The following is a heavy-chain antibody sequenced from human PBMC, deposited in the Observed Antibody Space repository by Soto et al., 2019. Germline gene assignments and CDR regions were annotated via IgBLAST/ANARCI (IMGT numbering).Heavy chain of an antibody. CDR1: GGSISSYY. V-gene: IGHV4-59*01. CDR3: ARAKSAWFDP. J-gene: IGHJ5*02. Sequence: QVQLQESGPGLVKPSETLSLTCTVSGGSISSYYWSWIRQPPGKGLEWIGYIYYSGSTNYNPSLKSRVTISVDTSKNQFSLKLSSVTDADTAVYYCARAKSAWFDPWGQGTLVTVSS. D-gene: IGHD3-3*01. CDR2: IYYSGST.